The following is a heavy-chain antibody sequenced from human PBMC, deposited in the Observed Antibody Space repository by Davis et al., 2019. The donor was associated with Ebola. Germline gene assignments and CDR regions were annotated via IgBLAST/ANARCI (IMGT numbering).Heavy chain of an antibody. CDR2: IKHDGSEK. J-gene: IGHJ1*01. V-gene: IGHV3-7*03. CDR3: ARDNRGRPLGY. CDR1: GFTFSNYW. Sequence: PSETLSLTCAASGFTFSNYWMSWVRQAPGKGLEWVANIKHDGSEKYDVDSVRGRFTISRDNTRNSLFLQMNSLRVDDTAVYYCARDNRGRPLGYWGKGTLVIVSS. D-gene: IGHD3-16*02.